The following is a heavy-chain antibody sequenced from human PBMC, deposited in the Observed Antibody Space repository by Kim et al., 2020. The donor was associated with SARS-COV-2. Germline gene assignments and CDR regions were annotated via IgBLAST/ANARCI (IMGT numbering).Heavy chain of an antibody. CDR1: GFTFSSYS. Sequence: GGSLRLSCAASGFTFSSYSMHWVRQAPGKGLEWVSSISSSSSYKYYADSVKGRFTISRDNAKNTLYLQMNSLRAEDTAVYYCARESDAWGQGTLVTVSS. V-gene: IGHV3-21*01. J-gene: IGHJ5*02. CDR3: ARESDA. CDR2: ISSSSSYK.